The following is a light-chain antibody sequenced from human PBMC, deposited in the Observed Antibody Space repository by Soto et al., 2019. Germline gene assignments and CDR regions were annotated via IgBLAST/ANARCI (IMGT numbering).Light chain of an antibody. CDR3: QQSYSTPQT. V-gene: IGKV1-39*01. J-gene: IGKJ1*01. Sequence: DIQMTQSPSSLSASVGDRVTITCRASQSISSYLNWYQQKPGKAPKLLIYAASSLQSGDPSRFSGSGSGTDFTLTISSLQPEDFATYYCQQSYSTPQTFCQGTKVDIK. CDR2: AAS. CDR1: QSISSY.